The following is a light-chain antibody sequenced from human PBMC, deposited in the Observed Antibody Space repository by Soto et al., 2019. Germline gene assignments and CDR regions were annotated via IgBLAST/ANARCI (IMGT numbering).Light chain of an antibody. CDR3: SSYTSSRAYV. CDR2: DVT. CDR1: RSDIGSYDF. Sequence: HSVLTQPASVSGSPGQSITISCSGSRSDIGSYDFVSCYQQHPGKIPKLIIYDVTHRPSGVSHRFSGSISGNTASLTITRLQAEDEADYYCSSYTSSRAYVFAIGTIVTVL. V-gene: IGLV2-14*03. J-gene: IGLJ1*01.